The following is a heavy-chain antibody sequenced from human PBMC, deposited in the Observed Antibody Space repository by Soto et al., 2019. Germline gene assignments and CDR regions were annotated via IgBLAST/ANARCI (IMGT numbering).Heavy chain of an antibody. CDR2: IIGSGGST. CDR3: ANPFYNWNSKARDAFDI. D-gene: IGHD1-7*01. CDR1: GXTLSSYA. J-gene: IGHJ3*02. Sequence: GSLRLSCAASGXTLSSYAMSWVRQAPGKGLEWVSAIIGSGGSTYYADSVKGRFTISRDNSKNTLYLQMNSLRYEDTAVYYFANPFYNWNSKARDAFDIWGQGTMGTVSS. V-gene: IGHV3-23*01.